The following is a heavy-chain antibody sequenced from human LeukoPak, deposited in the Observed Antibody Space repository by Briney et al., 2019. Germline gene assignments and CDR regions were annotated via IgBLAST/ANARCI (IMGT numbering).Heavy chain of an antibody. CDR1: GGSFSSYY. V-gene: IGHV4-59*08. CDR2: IYYSGST. Sequence: SETLSLTCTVSGGSFSSYYWSWIRQPPGKGLEWTGYIYYSGSTNYNPSLKSRVTISVDTSKDQVSLKLSSVTAADTAVYYCARCVNSSRTGCYYFDYWGQGTLVTVSS. CDR3: ARCVNSSRTGCYYFDY. D-gene: IGHD2-2*01. J-gene: IGHJ4*02.